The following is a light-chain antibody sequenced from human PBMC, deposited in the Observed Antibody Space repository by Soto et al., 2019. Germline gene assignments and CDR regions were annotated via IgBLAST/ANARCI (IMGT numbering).Light chain of an antibody. Sequence: QSALTQPRSVSGSPGQSVTISCTGTSSDVGGYNYVSWYQQHPGKAPKLIIYDVNKRPSGVPDRLSGSKSDNTASLTISGLQAEDEADYYCCSYAGSYTNVFGGGTTVTVL. CDR2: DVN. CDR3: CSYAGSYTNV. V-gene: IGLV2-11*01. J-gene: IGLJ3*02. CDR1: SSDVGGYNY.